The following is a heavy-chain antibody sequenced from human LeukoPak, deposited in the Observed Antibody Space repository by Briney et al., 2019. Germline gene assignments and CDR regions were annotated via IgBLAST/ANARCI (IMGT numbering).Heavy chain of an antibody. Sequence: SETLSLTCTVSGGSISSSSYSWGWIRQPPGKGLEWIGSLYYSGSTYYNPSLKSRVTISVDTSKNQFSLKLNSVTAADTAVYYCARGLFYDSWSGSYYFDYWGQGTLVTVSS. CDR2: LYYSGST. CDR3: ARGLFYDSWSGSYYFDY. J-gene: IGHJ4*02. V-gene: IGHV4-39*07. CDR1: GGSISSSSYS. D-gene: IGHD3-3*01.